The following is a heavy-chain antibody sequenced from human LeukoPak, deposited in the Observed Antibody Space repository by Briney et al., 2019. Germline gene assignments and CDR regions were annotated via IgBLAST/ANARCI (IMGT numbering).Heavy chain of an antibody. V-gene: IGHV3-30*04. CDR3: ARGVREKNRGFLLYYYYYYMDV. D-gene: IGHD3-10*01. CDR2: ISYDGSNE. CDR1: GFTFSSYV. Sequence: GGSLRLSCAASGFTFSSYVMHWVRQAPGKGLEWVAIISYDGSNEYYADSVKGRFTISRDNSKNTLYLQMNSLRAADTAVYYCARGVREKNRGFLLYYYYYYMDVWGKGTTVAISS. J-gene: IGHJ6*03.